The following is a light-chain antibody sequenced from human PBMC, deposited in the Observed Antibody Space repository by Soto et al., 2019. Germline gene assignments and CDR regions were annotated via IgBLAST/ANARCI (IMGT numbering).Light chain of an antibody. Sequence: NFMLTQPHSVSESPGKTVTISCTRSSGGIASNYVQWYQQRPGRAPTTVIYEHNQRPSGVPDRFSGSTDGSSNSASLTISGLQTEDEADYYCQSYDSSTVIFGGGTKLTVL. CDR3: QSYDSSTVI. V-gene: IGLV6-57*04. J-gene: IGLJ2*01. CDR1: SGGIASNY. CDR2: EHN.